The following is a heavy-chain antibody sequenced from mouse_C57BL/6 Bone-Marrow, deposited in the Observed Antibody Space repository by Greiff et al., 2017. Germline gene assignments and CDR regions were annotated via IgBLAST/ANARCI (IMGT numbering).Heavy chain of an antibody. CDR3: ARDSSGYPFDY. CDR2: IYPRSGNT. V-gene: IGHV1-81*01. CDR1: GYTFTSYG. Sequence: QVQLQQSGAELARPGASVKLSCKASGYTFTSYGISWVKQRTGQGLEWIGEIYPRSGNTYYNEKFKGKATLTAAKSSSTAYMELRSLTSEDSAVYFCARDSSGYPFDYWGQGTTLTVSS. D-gene: IGHD3-2*02. J-gene: IGHJ2*01.